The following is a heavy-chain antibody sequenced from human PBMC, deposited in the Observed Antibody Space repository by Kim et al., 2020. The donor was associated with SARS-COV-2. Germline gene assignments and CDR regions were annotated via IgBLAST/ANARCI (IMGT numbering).Heavy chain of an antibody. CDR3: ARDRGGTGAVFDY. V-gene: IGHV3-53*01. D-gene: IGHD3-16*01. Sequence: YADSVEGRFAISSDNSKNTVYLQMNSLRVEDTAVYFCARDRGGTGAVFDYWGQGTLVTVSS. J-gene: IGHJ4*02.